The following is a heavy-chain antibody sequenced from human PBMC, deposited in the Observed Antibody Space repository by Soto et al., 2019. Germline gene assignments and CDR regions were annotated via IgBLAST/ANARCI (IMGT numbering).Heavy chain of an antibody. J-gene: IGHJ3*01. CDR2: ISYEGSNK. V-gene: IGHV3-30*18. D-gene: IGHD3-3*01. CDR1: KFTFSYYG. CDR3: AKPISISGVIIDAFDV. Sequence: HPGGSLRLSXAASKFTFSYYGMHWVRQAPGKGLEWVAVISYEGSNKYYADPVKGRFTISRDNSKNTLYLEMNSLRTEDTAVYYCAKPISISGVIIDAFDVWGQGTMVTVSS.